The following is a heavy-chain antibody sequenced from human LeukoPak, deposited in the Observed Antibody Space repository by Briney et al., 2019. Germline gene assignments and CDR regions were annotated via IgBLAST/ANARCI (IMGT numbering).Heavy chain of an antibody. D-gene: IGHD2-15*01. CDR2: IYYSGST. CDR1: GGSISSSSYY. Sequence: SETLSLTCTVSGGSISSSSYYRGWIRQPPGKGLEWIGSIYYSGSTYYNPSLKSRVTISVDTSKNQFSLKLSSVTAADTAVYYCARGYCSGGSCYHFDYWGQGTLVTVSS. J-gene: IGHJ4*02. CDR3: ARGYCSGGSCYHFDY. V-gene: IGHV4-39*07.